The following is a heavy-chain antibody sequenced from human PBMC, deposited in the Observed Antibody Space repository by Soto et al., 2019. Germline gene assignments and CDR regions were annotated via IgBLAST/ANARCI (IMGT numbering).Heavy chain of an antibody. Sequence: GASVEPSWKASGYAFTSYGSSWLRQATGQGLEWMGWISAYNGNTNYAQKLQGRVTMTTDTSTSTAYMELRSLRSDDTAVYYCARDRARYRDYDFWSGFSHDYYYYGMDVWGQGTTVTVSS. CDR3: ARDRARYRDYDFWSGFSHDYYYYGMDV. D-gene: IGHD3-3*01. J-gene: IGHJ6*02. CDR2: ISAYNGNT. V-gene: IGHV1-18*01. CDR1: GYAFTSYG.